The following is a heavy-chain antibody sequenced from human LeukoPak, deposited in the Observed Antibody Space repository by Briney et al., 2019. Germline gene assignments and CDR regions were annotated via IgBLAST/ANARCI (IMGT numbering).Heavy chain of an antibody. CDR3: ARGRNAYDFWSGEAY. D-gene: IGHD3-3*01. V-gene: IGHV1-69*05. CDR1: GGSISTYV. Sequence: SVKVSCKASGGSISTYVINWVRQAPGQGLEWVGGIIPISGRVTYAQKLQGRLTITTDEPTTTAYVDLRSLRSDDTAVYFCARGRNAYDFWSGEAYWGQGTLVAVSS. J-gene: IGHJ4*02. CDR2: IIPISGRV.